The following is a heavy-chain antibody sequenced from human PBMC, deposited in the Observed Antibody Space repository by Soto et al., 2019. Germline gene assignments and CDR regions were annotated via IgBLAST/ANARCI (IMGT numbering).Heavy chain of an antibody. D-gene: IGHD3-22*01. CDR1: GFSFSHYA. V-gene: IGHV3-30*04. CDR3: VSPHSDSSNAFDL. Sequence: GGSLRLSCAASGFSFSHYAMHWVRQPPGKGLEWVALISYDGENQYFTDSVRGRFTISTDNSKTAVYLEMNDLRLGDTATYYCVSPHSDSSNAFDLWGQGPLVTVSS. J-gene: IGHJ5*02. CDR2: ISYDGENQ.